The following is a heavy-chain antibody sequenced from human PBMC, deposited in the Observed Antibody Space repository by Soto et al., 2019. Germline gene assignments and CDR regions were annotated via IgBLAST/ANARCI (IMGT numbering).Heavy chain of an antibody. J-gene: IGHJ6*02. Sequence: QVQLLQSGAEVKKPGSSVKVSCRVSGGNFRRYSVSWVRQAPGQGLEWVGGAVPLFGTTNYAQRFQGRVTITVDETTGTAYMELTTLTSDDTAVYYCARPDEGGYSSDHHYYYALDLWGQGTAVTVTS. CDR2: AVPLFGTT. CDR3: ARPDEGGYSSDHHYYYALDL. V-gene: IGHV1-69*01. CDR1: GGNFRRYS. D-gene: IGHD3-22*01.